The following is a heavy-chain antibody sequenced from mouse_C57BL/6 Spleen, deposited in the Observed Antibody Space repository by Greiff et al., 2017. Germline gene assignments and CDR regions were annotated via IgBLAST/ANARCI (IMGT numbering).Heavy chain of an antibody. Sequence: EVMLVESGEGLVKPGGSLKLSCAASGFTFSSYAMSWVRQTPEKRLEWVAYISSGGDYIYYADTVKGRFTISRDNARNTLYLQMSSLKSEDTAMFYCTRDYYYGSSYWYFDVWGTGTTVTVSS. CDR2: ISSGGDYI. V-gene: IGHV5-9-1*02. D-gene: IGHD1-1*01. CDR1: GFTFSSYA. J-gene: IGHJ1*03. CDR3: TRDYYYGSSYWYFDV.